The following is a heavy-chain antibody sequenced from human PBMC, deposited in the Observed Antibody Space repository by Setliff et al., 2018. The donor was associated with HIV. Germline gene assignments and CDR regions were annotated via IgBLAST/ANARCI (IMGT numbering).Heavy chain of an antibody. CDR1: GGSINSRSYY. D-gene: IGHD2-21*02. Sequence: PSETLSLTCTVSGGSINSRSYYWAWISQPRVKGLEWVASIYFSGTPYYNPSLKNRVTISVDTSKNPFSLKLSSLTAADTAGYYCAREDCCSSGSTPFDYLGQGTLLTISS. CDR2: IYFSGTP. CDR3: AREDCCSSGSTPFDY. V-gene: IGHV4-39*07. J-gene: IGHJ4*02.